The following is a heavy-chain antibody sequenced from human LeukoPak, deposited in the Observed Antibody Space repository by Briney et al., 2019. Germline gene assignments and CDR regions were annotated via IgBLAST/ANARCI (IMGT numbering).Heavy chain of an antibody. Sequence: PGRSLRLSCAASGFTFDDYAMHWVQQAPGKGLEWVSGISWNSGFIGYADSVKGRFTISRDNAKNSLYLQMNSLRAEDMALYYCAKGLYGSGSYPDYWGQGTLVTVSS. V-gene: IGHV3-9*03. CDR2: ISWNSGFI. CDR1: GFTFDDYA. J-gene: IGHJ4*02. D-gene: IGHD3-10*01. CDR3: AKGLYGSGSYPDY.